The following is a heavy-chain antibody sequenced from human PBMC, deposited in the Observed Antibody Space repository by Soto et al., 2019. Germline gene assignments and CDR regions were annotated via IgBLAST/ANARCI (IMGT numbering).Heavy chain of an antibody. Sequence: GGSLRLSCAASGFTFSSYSMNWVRQAPGKGLEWVSYISSSSSTIYYADSVKGRFTISRDNAKNSLYLQMNSLRAEDTAVYYCARDLRGYCSSTSCDYYYYMDVWGKGTTVTVSS. J-gene: IGHJ6*03. V-gene: IGHV3-48*01. CDR3: ARDLRGYCSSTSCDYYYYMDV. CDR2: ISSSSSTI. D-gene: IGHD2-2*01. CDR1: GFTFSSYS.